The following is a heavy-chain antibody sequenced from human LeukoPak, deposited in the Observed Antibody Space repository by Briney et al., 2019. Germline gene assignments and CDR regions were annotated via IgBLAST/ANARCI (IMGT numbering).Heavy chain of an antibody. Sequence: GGSLRLFCAASGFTFSTYGMHWVRQAPGKGLEWVVLIWHVGTNKYYGDSVKGRFTISRDNSKNTLYLQMNSLRAEDTAVYYCARDYVLFYDYYGSGNFDDAFDIWGQGTMVAVSS. V-gene: IGHV3-33*01. CDR1: GFTFSTYG. J-gene: IGHJ3*02. D-gene: IGHD3-10*01. CDR2: IWHVGTNK. CDR3: ARDYVLFYDYYGSGNFDDAFDI.